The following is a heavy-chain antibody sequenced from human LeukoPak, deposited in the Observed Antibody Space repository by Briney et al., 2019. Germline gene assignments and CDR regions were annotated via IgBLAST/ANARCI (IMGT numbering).Heavy chain of an antibody. D-gene: IGHD3-22*01. CDR2: IYTSGIT. Sequence: SETLSLTCTVSGDSISGYYWSWIRQPAGKGLEWIGRIYTSGITNYNPSLKSRVTISVDTSKNQFSLKLSSVTAADTAVYYCARDTDYYDSSGLRRGVGYNWFDPWGQGTLVTVSS. CDR3: ARDTDYYDSSGLRRGVGYNWFDP. V-gene: IGHV4-4*07. CDR1: GDSISGYY. J-gene: IGHJ5*02.